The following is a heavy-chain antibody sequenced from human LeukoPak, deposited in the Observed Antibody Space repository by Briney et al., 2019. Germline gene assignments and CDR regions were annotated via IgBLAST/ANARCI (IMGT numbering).Heavy chain of an antibody. J-gene: IGHJ4*02. CDR3: ATQSGYTHY. Sequence: GALRLSCAASGFTFSSYAMSWVRQAPGKGLEWVSAISGSSGSTYYADSVKGRFTISRDNSKNTLYLQMNSLRAEDTAVYYCATQSGYTHYWGQGTLVTVSS. D-gene: IGHD6-13*01. CDR1: GFTFSSYA. V-gene: IGHV3-23*01. CDR2: ISGSSGST.